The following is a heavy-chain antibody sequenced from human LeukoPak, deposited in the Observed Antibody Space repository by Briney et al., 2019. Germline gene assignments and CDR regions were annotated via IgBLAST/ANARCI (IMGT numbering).Heavy chain of an antibody. Sequence: ASVKVSCKASGYTFTGYYMHWVRRAPGQGLEWMGRINPNSGGTNYAQKFQGRVTMTRDTSISTAYMELSRLRSDDTAVYYCARARLDVVVVVAAATYYFVDWGQGALVTASS. CDR1: GYTFTGYY. CDR3: ARARLDVVVVVAAATYYFVD. D-gene: IGHD2-15*01. CDR2: INPNSGGT. V-gene: IGHV1-2*06. J-gene: IGHJ4*02.